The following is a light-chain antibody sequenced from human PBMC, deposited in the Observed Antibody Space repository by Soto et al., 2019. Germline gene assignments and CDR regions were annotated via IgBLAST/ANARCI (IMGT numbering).Light chain of an antibody. CDR2: DVS. J-gene: IGLJ1*01. CDR3: SSYTGSSTDV. CDR1: SSDVGAYNY. V-gene: IGLV2-14*01. Sequence: SVLTQPASVSGSPGQSIAISCTGTSSDVGAYNYVSWYQQYPGKAPKLTIYDVSNRPSGVSNRFSGSKSGNTASLTISGLQAEDEADYYCSSYTGSSTDVFGTGNKVTVL.